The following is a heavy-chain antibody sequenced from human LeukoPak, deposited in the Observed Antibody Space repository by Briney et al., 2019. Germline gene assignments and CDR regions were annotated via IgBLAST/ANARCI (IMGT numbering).Heavy chain of an antibody. V-gene: IGHV3-23*01. CDR3: AKAPLGRCTGVICYYFDY. J-gene: IGHJ4*02. Sequence: GGSLRLSCAASGFIFSGSAMHWVRQAPGKGLEWVSAISGSDAGTYYADSVKGRFTISRDNSKNTLYLQMNSLRAEDAAVYYCAKAPLGRCTGVICYYFDYWGQGTLVTVSS. CDR2: ISGSDAGT. CDR1: GFIFSGSA. D-gene: IGHD2-15*01.